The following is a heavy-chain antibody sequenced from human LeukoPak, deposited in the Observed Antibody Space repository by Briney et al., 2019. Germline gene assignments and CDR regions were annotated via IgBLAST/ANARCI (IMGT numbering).Heavy chain of an antibody. CDR3: ARAGRIAVAGYYYSGMDV. CDR2: IYSGGST. CDR1: GFTVSSNY. Sequence: GGSLRLSCAASGFTVSSNYMSWIRQAPGKGLEWVSVIYSGGSTYYADSVKGRFTISRDNSKNTLYLQMNSLRAEDTAVYDCARAGRIAVAGYYYSGMDVWGKGTTVTVSS. V-gene: IGHV3-53*01. D-gene: IGHD6-19*01. J-gene: IGHJ6*04.